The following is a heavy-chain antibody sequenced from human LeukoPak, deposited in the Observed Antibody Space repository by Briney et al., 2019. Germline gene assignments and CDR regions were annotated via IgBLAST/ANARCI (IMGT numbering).Heavy chain of an antibody. J-gene: IGHJ5*02. Sequence: SETLSLTCSVSGGSISSSSNYWGWIRQPPGKGLEWIGSIYNGGSTYYNPSLKSRVTISVDTSNNQFSLKLSSATAADTAVYYCARAGRAVAGYEGDNWFDPWGQGTLVTVSS. V-gene: IGHV4-39*07. CDR3: ARAGRAVAGYEGDNWFDP. CDR2: IYNGGST. D-gene: IGHD6-19*01. CDR1: GGSISSSSNY.